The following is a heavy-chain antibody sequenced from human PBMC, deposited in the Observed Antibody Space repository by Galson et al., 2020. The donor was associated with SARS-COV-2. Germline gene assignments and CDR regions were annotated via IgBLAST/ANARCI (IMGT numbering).Heavy chain of an antibody. Sequence: TGGSLRLSCTASGFSVSSKYISWVRQAPGKGLEWVSIFYSGGTTYYADSMKGRFTVSRDNSMNTLYLQMNSLRVEDTAVYYCARDRESSGYWYFDLWGRGTLVTVSS. D-gene: IGHD3-22*01. V-gene: IGHV3-66*01. CDR1: GFSVSSKY. J-gene: IGHJ2*01. CDR2: FYSGGTT. CDR3: ARDRESSGYWYFDL.